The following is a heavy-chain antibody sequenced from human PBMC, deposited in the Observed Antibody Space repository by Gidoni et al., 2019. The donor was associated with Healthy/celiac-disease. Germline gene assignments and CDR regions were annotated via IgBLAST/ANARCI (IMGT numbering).Heavy chain of an antibody. V-gene: IGHV3-23*04. CDR1: GFAFSIYA. CDR2: ISGSGGST. J-gene: IGHJ4*02. Sequence: EVQLVESGGGWVQPGGSMRLSCAASGFAFSIYAMRWVRQAAGKGLEWVSAISGSGGSTYYAVSVKGRFTISRDNSKNTLYLQMNSLRAEDTAVYNCAKEGRRGSQFDYWGQGTLVTVSS. D-gene: IGHD3-10*01. CDR3: AKEGRRGSQFDY.